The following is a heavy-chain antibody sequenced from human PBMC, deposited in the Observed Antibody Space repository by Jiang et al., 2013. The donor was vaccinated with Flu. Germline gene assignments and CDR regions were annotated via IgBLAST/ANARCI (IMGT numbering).Heavy chain of an antibody. V-gene: IGHV4-59*08. Sequence: LVKPSETLSLKCSVSGGSISSYYWSWIRQPPGKGLEWIGYIYYSGSTNYNPSLKSRVTISVDTSKNQFSLKLSSVTAADTAVYYCARAAPPTYPFDYWGQGTLVTVSS. CDR2: IYYSGST. CDR3: ARAAPPTYPFDY. D-gene: IGHD2-2*01. CDR1: GGSISSYY. J-gene: IGHJ4*02.